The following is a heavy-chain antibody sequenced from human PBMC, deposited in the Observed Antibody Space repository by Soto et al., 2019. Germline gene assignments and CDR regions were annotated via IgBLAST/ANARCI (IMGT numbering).Heavy chain of an antibody. CDR3: AKDGGYSYGYSPPDY. J-gene: IGHJ4*02. Sequence: GGSLRLSCAASGFTFSSYGMHWVRQAPGKGLEWVAVISYDGSNKYYADSVKGRFTISRDNSKNTLYLQMNSLRAEDTAGYYCAKDGGYSYGYSPPDYWGQGTLVTVSS. CDR1: GFTFSSYG. V-gene: IGHV3-30*18. CDR2: ISYDGSNK. D-gene: IGHD5-18*01.